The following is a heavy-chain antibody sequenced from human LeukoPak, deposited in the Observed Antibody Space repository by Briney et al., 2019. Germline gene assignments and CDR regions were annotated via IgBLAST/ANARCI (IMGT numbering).Heavy chain of an antibody. CDR2: IYYSGST. V-gene: IGHV4-59*11. CDR1: GGSISSHY. CDR3: ARAGPWQIDP. Sequence: SSETLSLTCTVSGGSISSHYWSWIRQPPGKRLEWIGHIYYSGSTNYKPSLKSRVTISVDRANNQFSLKLRSVTAADTAVYYCARAGPWQIDPWGQGTLVTVSS. D-gene: IGHD3-10*01. J-gene: IGHJ5*02.